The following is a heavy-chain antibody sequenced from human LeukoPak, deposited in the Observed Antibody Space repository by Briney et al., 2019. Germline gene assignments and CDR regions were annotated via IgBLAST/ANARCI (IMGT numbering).Heavy chain of an antibody. CDR1: GFTFSSYA. D-gene: IGHD2-2*01. Sequence: PGRSLRLSCAASGFTFSSYAMHWVRQAPGKGLEWVAVISYDGSNKYYADSVKGRFTISRDNSKNTLHLQMNSLRAEDTAVYYCAGAIVVVPAASLDYWGQGTLVTVSS. J-gene: IGHJ4*02. V-gene: IGHV3-30-3*01. CDR2: ISYDGSNK. CDR3: AGAIVVVPAASLDY.